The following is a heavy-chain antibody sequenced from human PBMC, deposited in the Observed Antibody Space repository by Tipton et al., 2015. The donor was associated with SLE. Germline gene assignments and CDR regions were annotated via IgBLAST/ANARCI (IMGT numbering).Heavy chain of an antibody. J-gene: IGHJ3*02. CDR1: GFTFGDYA. D-gene: IGHD3-22*01. V-gene: IGHV3-49*04. CDR3: TRAVVDDAFDI. Sequence: SLRLSCTASGFTFGDYAMSWVRQAPGKGLEWVGFIRSKAYGGTTEYAASVKGRFTISRDDSKSIAYLQMNSLKTEDTAVYYCTRAVVDDAFDIWGQGTMVTVSS. CDR2: IRSKAYGGTT.